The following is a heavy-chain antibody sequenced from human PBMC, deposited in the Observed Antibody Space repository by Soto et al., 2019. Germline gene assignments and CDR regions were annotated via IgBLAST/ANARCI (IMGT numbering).Heavy chain of an antibody. J-gene: IGHJ4*02. V-gene: IGHV4-34*01. CDR1: GGSFSGYY. CDR3: ARRRRYDFWSGYPRGAFDY. CDR2: INHSGST. D-gene: IGHD3-3*01. Sequence: SETLSLTCAVYGGSFSGYYWSWIRQPPGKGLEWIGEINHSGSTNYNPSLKSRVTISVDTSKNQFSLKLSSVTAADTAVYYCARRRRYDFWSGYPRGAFDYWGQGTPVTVSS.